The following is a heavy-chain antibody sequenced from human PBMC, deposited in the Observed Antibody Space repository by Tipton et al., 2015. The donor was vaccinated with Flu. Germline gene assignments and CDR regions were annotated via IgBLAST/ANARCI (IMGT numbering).Heavy chain of an antibody. CDR1: GYSISSGYY. J-gene: IGHJ4*02. Sequence: TLSLTCSVSGYSISSGYYWTWIRQPPGKGLEWIGNIYHTGTAYYSPSLKSRVTMSVDTSKNHFSLTLTSVTAADTAVYHCATSGTYVAYWGLGTLVTVSS. V-gene: IGHV4-38-2*02. CDR3: ATSGTYVAY. CDR2: IYHTGTA. D-gene: IGHD1-26*01.